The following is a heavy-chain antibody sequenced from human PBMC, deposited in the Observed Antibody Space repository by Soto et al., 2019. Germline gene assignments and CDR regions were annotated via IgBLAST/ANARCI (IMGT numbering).Heavy chain of an antibody. V-gene: IGHV3-53*01. J-gene: IGHJ4*02. D-gene: IGHD4-17*01. Sequence: EVQLVESGGGLIQPGGSLRLSCAASGFTVSSNYMTWVLQAPGKGLEWVSVIYEGGTTYYADSVKGRFTISRDNSKNTLYLQMNSLRPEDSAVYYCTREVHDYGDYGYWGQGTLVTVSS. CDR1: GFTVSSNY. CDR3: TREVHDYGDYGY. CDR2: IYEGGTT.